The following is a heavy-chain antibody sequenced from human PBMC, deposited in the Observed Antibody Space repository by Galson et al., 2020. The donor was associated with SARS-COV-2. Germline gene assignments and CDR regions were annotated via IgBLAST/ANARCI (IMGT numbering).Heavy chain of an antibody. CDR2: INHSGST. J-gene: IGHJ5*02. CDR1: GGSFSGYY. CDR3: ARDTYYYDSSGYGVNWFDP. V-gene: IGHV4-34*01. D-gene: IGHD3-22*01. Sequence: SQASETLSLTCAVYGGSFSGYYSSWIRQPPGKGLEWIGEINHSGSTNYNPSLKSRVTISVDTSKNQFSLKLSSVTAADTAVYYCARDTYYYDSSGYGVNWFDPWGQGTLVTVSS.